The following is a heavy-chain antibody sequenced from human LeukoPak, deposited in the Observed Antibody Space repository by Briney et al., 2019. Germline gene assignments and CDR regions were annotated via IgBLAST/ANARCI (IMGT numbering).Heavy chain of an antibody. CDR3: ASIEVNYYDSSGYPD. J-gene: IGHJ4*02. CDR2: IYYSGST. CDR1: GGSISSSSYY. V-gene: IGHV4-39*07. Sequence: SETLSLTCTVSGGSISSSSYYWGWIRQPPGKGLEWIGSIYYSGSTYYNPSLKSRVTISVDTSKNQFSLKLSSVTAADTAAYYCASIEVNYYDSSGYPDWGQGTLVTVSS. D-gene: IGHD3-22*01.